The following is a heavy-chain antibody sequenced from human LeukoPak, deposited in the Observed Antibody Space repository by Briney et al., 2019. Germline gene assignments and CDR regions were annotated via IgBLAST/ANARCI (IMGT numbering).Heavy chain of an antibody. V-gene: IGHV1-2*05. J-gene: IGHJ4*02. CDR2: INPNSGGT. CDR1: GYTFTGYY. Sequence: ASVKVSCMASGYTFTGYYMHWVRQAPGQGLEWMGRINPNSGGTNYAQKFQGRVTMTRDTSIRTAYMELSRLRSDDTDVYYCARDRTGFAYYYDSSGYLDYWGQGTLVTVSS. CDR3: ARDRTGFAYYYDSSGYLDY. D-gene: IGHD3-22*01.